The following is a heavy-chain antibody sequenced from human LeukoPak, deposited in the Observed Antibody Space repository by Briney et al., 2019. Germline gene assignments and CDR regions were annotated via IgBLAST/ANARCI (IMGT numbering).Heavy chain of an antibody. V-gene: IGHV4-61*02. D-gene: IGHD1-1*01. CDR1: GGSISSGSYY. CDR3: ARRDDAIDY. J-gene: IGHJ4*02. Sequence: SQTLSLTCTVSGGSISSGSYYWSWIRQPAGKGLEWIGRIYTSGSTNYNPSLKSRVTISVDTSKNQFSLKLSSVTAADTAVYYCARRDDAIDYWGQGTLVTVSS. CDR2: IYTSGST.